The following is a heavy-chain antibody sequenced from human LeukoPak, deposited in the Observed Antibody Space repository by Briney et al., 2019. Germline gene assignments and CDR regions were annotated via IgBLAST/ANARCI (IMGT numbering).Heavy chain of an antibody. D-gene: IGHD6-6*01. J-gene: IGHJ4*02. V-gene: IGHV3-11*04. CDR3: ARGWDDLAARGYYFDY. Sequence: PGGSLRLSCAASGFTFSDYYITWIRQAPGKGLEWVSYISSSGTTIYYADSVKGRFTISRDNAKNSLYLQMNSLRAEDTAVYYCARGWDDLAARGYYFDYWGQGTLVSLSS. CDR1: GFTFSDYY. CDR2: ISSSGTTI.